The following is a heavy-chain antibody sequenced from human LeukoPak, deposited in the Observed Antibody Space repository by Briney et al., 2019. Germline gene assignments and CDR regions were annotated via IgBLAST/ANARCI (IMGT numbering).Heavy chain of an antibody. J-gene: IGHJ2*01. CDR2: ISGSGDFT. Sequence: GGSLRLSCAASGFTFTNYAMSWVRQAPGKGLEWVSDISGSGDFTYYADSVKGRFTISRDKSKNTLYLQMNSLGAEDTAVYYCAKSEEQWLAYWYFDLWGRGTLVTVSS. D-gene: IGHD6-19*01. V-gene: IGHV3-23*01. CDR3: AKSEEQWLAYWYFDL. CDR1: GFTFTNYA.